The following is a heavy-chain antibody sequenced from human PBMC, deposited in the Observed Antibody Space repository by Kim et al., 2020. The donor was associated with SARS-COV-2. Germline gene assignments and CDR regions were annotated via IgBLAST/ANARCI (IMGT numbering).Heavy chain of an antibody. V-gene: IGHV1-69*13. Sequence: SVKVSCKASGGTFSSYAISWVRQAPGQGLEWMGGIIPIFGTANYAQKFQGRVTITADESTSTAYMELSSLRSEDTAVYYCARDWDGDPRNWFDPWGQGTLVTVSS. D-gene: IGHD4-17*01. J-gene: IGHJ5*02. CDR2: IIPIFGTA. CDR1: GGTFSSYA. CDR3: ARDWDGDPRNWFDP.